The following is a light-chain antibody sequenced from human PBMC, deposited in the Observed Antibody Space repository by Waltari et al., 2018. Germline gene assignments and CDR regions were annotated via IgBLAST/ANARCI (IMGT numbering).Light chain of an antibody. CDR2: YNN. J-gene: IGLJ2*01. CDR1: SSNIGRNT. V-gene: IGLV1-44*01. Sequence: QSVLTQPPSASGTPGQRVTISCSGGSSNIGRNTVNWYQHVPGTAPKLLIYYNNQPPSGVPDRFSGFMSDTFAFLAISGVQSEDEATYYCSVWDGSLNGVIFGGGTNLAVL. CDR3: SVWDGSLNGVI.